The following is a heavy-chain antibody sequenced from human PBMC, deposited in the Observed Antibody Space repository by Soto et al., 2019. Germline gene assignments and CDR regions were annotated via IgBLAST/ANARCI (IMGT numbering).Heavy chain of an antibody. J-gene: IGHJ4*02. D-gene: IGHD5-12*01. CDR3: ARDRDGYNWVHFDY. Sequence: PGGSLRLSCAASGFTFSSYAMHWVRQAPGKGLEWVAVISYDGSNKYYADSVKGRFTISRDNSKNTLYLQMNSLRAEDTAVYYCARDRDGYNWVHFDYWGQGTLVTVSS. V-gene: IGHV3-30-3*01. CDR2: ISYDGSNK. CDR1: GFTFSSYA.